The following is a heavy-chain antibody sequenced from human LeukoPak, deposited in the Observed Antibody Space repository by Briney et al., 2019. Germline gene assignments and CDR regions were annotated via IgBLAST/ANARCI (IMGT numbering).Heavy chain of an antibody. CDR3: ARGGSWYDD. Sequence: PGGSLRLSCAASGFTFSSYSMNWVRQAPGKGLEWVSYISSSSSTIYYADSVKGRFTISRDNAKNSLYLQMNSLRSDDTAVYYCARGGSWYDDWGQGTLVTVSS. D-gene: IGHD6-19*01. CDR1: GFTFSSYS. J-gene: IGHJ5*02. V-gene: IGHV3-48*01. CDR2: ISSSSSTI.